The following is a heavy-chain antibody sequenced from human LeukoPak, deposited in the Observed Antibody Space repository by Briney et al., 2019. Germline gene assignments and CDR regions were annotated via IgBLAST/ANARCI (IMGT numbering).Heavy chain of an antibody. D-gene: IGHD4/OR15-4a*01. Sequence: SETLSLTCAVYGGSFSGYYWSWIRQPPGKGLEWIGEINHSGSTNYNPSLKSRVTISVDTSKNQSSLKLSSVTAADTAVYYCARGGWLYGGNPDHWGQGTLVTVSS. J-gene: IGHJ4*02. CDR3: ARGGWLYGGNPDH. V-gene: IGHV4-34*01. CDR2: INHSGST. CDR1: GGSFSGYY.